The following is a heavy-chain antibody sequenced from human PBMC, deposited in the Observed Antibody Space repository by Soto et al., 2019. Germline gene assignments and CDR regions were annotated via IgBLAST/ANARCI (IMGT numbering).Heavy chain of an antibody. V-gene: IGHV1-46*01. CDR3: ARGAGTDEWSEYYYYYNGMDV. CDR2: INPGGGST. Sequence: ASVKVSCKASGYTFTSYYMHWVRQAPGQGLEWMGIINPGGGSTSYAQKFQGRVTMTRDTSTSTAYMELSSLRSEDTALYYSARGAGTDEWSEYYYYYNGMDVWGQGTTVTVSS. D-gene: IGHD6-13*01. J-gene: IGHJ6*02. CDR1: GYTFTSYY.